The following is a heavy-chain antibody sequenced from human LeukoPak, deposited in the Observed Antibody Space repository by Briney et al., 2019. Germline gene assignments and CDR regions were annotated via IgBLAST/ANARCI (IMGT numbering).Heavy chain of an antibody. CDR3: ARAYCGGDCYSAGYNWFDP. Sequence: GGSLRLSCAASGFTFSSYAMSWVRQAPGKGLEWVSAISGSGGSTCYADSVKGRFTISRDNSKNTLYLQMNSLRAEDTAVYYCARAYCGGDCYSAGYNWFDPWGQGTLVTVSS. CDR2: ISGSGGST. J-gene: IGHJ5*02. D-gene: IGHD2-21*02. V-gene: IGHV3-23*01. CDR1: GFTFSSYA.